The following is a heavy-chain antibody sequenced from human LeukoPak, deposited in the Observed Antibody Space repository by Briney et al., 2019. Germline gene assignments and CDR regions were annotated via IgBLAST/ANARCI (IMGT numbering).Heavy chain of an antibody. J-gene: IGHJ5*02. CDR1: GYSFTSYW. CDR3: ARSGYCSSTSCYAPTYNWFDP. Sequence: AEPREISCKGSGYSFTSYWIGWVRQMPGKGLEWMGIIYPGDSDPRYSPSFQGQVTISADKSISTAYLQWSSLKASDTAMYYCARSGYCSSTSCYAPTYNWFDPWGQGTLVTVS. CDR2: IYPGDSDP. V-gene: IGHV5-51*01. D-gene: IGHD2-2*03.